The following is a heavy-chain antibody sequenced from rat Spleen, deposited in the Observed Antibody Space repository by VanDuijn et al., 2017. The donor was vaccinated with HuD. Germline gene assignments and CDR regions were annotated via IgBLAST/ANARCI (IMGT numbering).Heavy chain of an antibody. V-gene: IGHV2-45*01. J-gene: IGHJ2*01. CDR2: MWSGGST. D-gene: IGHD1-2*01. Sequence: QVQLMESGPGLVQPSETLSLTCTVSGFSLTSYNVHWVRQPPGKGLEWMGVMWSGGSTDYNSALQSRLSISRDTSRSQVFLKMNSLQTEDIGTYYCARDRFYSTYGIMDAWGQGVMVTVSS. CDR1: GFSLTSYN. CDR3: ARDRFYSTYGIMDA.